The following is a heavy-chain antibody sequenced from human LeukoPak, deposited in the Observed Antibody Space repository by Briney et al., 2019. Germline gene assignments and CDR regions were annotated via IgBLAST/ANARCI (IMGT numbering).Heavy chain of an antibody. J-gene: IGHJ4*02. V-gene: IGHV4-59*01. CDR3: ARGLGGSSGCFGY. CDR1: GGSISSYC. CDR2: IYYSGST. D-gene: IGHD6-19*01. Sequence: PSETLSLTGTVSGGSISSYCWSWIRQPPGKGLEWIGYIYYSGSTNHNPSLKSRVTISVDTSKNQLSLKLRSVTAADTAVYYCARGLGGSSGCFGYWGQGTLVTVSS.